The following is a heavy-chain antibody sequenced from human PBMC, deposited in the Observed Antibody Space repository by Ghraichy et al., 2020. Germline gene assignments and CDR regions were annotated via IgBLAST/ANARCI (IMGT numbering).Heavy chain of an antibody. J-gene: IGHJ5*02. CDR2: ISGSGGST. CDR3: AKDYYDSSGYNTGFDP. D-gene: IGHD3-22*01. Sequence: GGSLRLSCAASGFTFSSYAMSWVRQAPGKGLEWVSAISGSGGSTYYADSVKGRFTIFRDNSKNTLYLQMNSLRAEDTAVYYCAKDYYDSSGYNTGFDPWGQGTLVTVSS. CDR1: GFTFSSYA. V-gene: IGHV3-23*01.